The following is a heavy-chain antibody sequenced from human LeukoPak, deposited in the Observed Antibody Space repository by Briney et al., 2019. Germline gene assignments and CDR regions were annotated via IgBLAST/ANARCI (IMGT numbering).Heavy chain of an antibody. D-gene: IGHD1-1*01. CDR1: GGSISSSSDY. CDR3: ARRAYSAAYWKHFDY. J-gene: IGHJ4*02. V-gene: IGHV4-39*01. Sequence: SETLSLTCTVSGGSISSSSDYWGWIRQAPGTGLEWIGSIYYHENTYYNSSLKSRVTISVDTSKNQFSLKLNSVTAADTAVYFCARRAYSAAYWKHFDYWGQGTQVTVSS. CDR2: IYYHENT.